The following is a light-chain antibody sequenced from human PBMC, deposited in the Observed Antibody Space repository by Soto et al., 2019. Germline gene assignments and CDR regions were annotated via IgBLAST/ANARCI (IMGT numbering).Light chain of an antibody. J-gene: IGLJ2*01. CDR1: SSDIGGYNY. Sequence: QSALTQPASVSGSPGQSITISCTGTSSDIGGYNYVSWYQQHPGKAPKLMIYEVSNRPSGVSNRFSGSKSGNTASLTISGLQAEDEAEYHCSSYTSNSTHVIFGGGTKVTVL. CDR3: SSYTSNSTHVI. V-gene: IGLV2-14*01. CDR2: EVS.